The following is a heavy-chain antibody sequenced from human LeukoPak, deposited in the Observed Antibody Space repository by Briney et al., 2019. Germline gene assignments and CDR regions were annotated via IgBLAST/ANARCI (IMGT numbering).Heavy chain of an antibody. CDR3: ARDLGIAARPDY. J-gene: IGHJ4*02. CDR1: GGSISSSSYY. D-gene: IGHD6-6*01. CDR2: IYYSGST. V-gene: IGHV4-39*07. Sequence: SETLSLNCTVSGGSISSSSYYWGWIRQPPGKGLEWIGSIYYSGSTYYNPSLKSRVTISVDTSKNQFSLKLSSVTAADTAVYYCARDLGIAARPDYWGQGTLVTVSS.